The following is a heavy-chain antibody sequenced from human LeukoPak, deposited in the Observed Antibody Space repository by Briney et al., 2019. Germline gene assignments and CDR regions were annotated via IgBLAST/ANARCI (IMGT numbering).Heavy chain of an antibody. CDR3: AKRRSLIVTPGNYFDY. V-gene: IGHV3-30*18. D-gene: IGHD2-21*01. Sequence: GRSLRLSCAASGFTFSSYGMHWVRQAPGKGLEWVAVISYDGSNKYYADSVKGRFTISRDNSKNTLYLQMNSLTAEDTALYYCAKRRSLIVTPGNYFDYWGLGTLVTVSS. CDR2: ISYDGSNK. J-gene: IGHJ4*02. CDR1: GFTFSSYG.